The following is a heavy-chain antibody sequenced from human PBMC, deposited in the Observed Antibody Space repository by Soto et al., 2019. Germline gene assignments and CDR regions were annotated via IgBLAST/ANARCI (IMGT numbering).Heavy chain of an antibody. Sequence: HVQLQESGPGLVKPSETLSLACTVSGGSISRNYWSWIWQPPGKGLEWIGYIYYDGSTKYNPSLQSRVTISLDTSKNQFSLKLSSVTAADTAVYFCARDLGKFDYWGQGTLVTVSS. CDR1: GGSISRNY. CDR2: IYYDGST. CDR3: ARDLGKFDY. D-gene: IGHD7-27*01. J-gene: IGHJ4*02. V-gene: IGHV4-59*08.